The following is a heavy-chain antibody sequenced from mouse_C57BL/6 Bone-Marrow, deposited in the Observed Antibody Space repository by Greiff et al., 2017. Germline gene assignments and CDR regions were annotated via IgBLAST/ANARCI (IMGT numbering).Heavy chain of an antibody. V-gene: IGHV1-59*01. D-gene: IGHD3-1*01. CDR1: GYTFTSYW. J-gene: IGHJ3*01. Sequence: QVQLQQPGAELVRPGTSVKLSCKASGYTFTSYWMHWVKQRPGQGLEWIGVIDPSDSYTNYNQKFKGKATLTVDTASRTAYMQHSSLTSEDSAVYYCARSGYPAWFAYWGQGTLVTVSA. CDR2: IDPSDSYT. CDR3: ARSGYPAWFAY.